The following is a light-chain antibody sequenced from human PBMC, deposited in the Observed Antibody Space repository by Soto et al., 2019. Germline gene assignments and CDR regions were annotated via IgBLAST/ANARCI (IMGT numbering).Light chain of an antibody. V-gene: IGKV1-5*03. CDR3: QQYTSYPLT. Sequence: DIQMTQSPSTLSASVGDRVTITCRARQSISSLLAWYQQKPGRAPTLLIYKSSTLESGVSSRFSGSVSGTEFSLTISSLQPDDSASYYCQQYTSYPLTFGQGTRLEIK. CDR2: KSS. J-gene: IGKJ5*01. CDR1: QSISSL.